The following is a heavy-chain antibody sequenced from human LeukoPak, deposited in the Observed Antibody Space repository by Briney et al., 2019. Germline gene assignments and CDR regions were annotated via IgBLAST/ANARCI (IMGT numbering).Heavy chain of an antibody. J-gene: IGHJ4*02. CDR2: IKQDGSEK. CDR3: ARGDYGGALGLGFDY. V-gene: IGHV3-7*01. CDR1: GFTFSSAW. D-gene: IGHD4-23*01. Sequence: GGSLRLSCAASGFTFSSAWMSWVRQAPGKGLEWVANIKQDGSEKYYVDSVKGRFTISRDNAKNSLYLQMNSLRAEDTAAYYCARGDYGGALGLGFDYWGQGTLVTVSS.